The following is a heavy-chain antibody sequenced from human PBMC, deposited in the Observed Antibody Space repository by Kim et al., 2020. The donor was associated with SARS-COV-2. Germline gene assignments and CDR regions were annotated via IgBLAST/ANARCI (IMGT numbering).Heavy chain of an antibody. CDR1: GFTVSSNY. V-gene: IGHV3-53*04. J-gene: IGHJ3*02. Sequence: GESLRLSCAASGFTVSSNYMSWVRQAPGKGLECVSVIYSGGSTYYADSVKGRFTISRHNSKNTLYLQMNSLRAEDTAVYYCARVGGYYDILTGSIDAFDIWGQGTMVTVSS. CDR3: ARVGGYYDILTGSIDAFDI. D-gene: IGHD3-9*01. CDR2: IYSGGST.